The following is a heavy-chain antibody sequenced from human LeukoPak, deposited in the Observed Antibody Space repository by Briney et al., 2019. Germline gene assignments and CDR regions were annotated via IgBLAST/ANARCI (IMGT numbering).Heavy chain of an antibody. CDR2: IYTSGST. Sequence: PSETLSLTCTVSGGSISSGSYYWSWIRQPAGKGLEWIGRIYTSGSTNYNPSLKSRVTMSVDTSKNQFSLKLSSVTAADTAVYYCARDGGSFPYKSYYYYYMDVWGKGTTVTISS. D-gene: IGHD6-6*01. J-gene: IGHJ6*03. CDR3: ARDGGSFPYKSYYYYYMDV. V-gene: IGHV4-61*02. CDR1: GGSISSGSYY.